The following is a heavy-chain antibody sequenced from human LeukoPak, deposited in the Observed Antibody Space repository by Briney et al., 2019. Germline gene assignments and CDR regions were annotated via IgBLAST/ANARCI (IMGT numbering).Heavy chain of an antibody. Sequence: ASVKVSCKASGYTFTGYYMHWVRQAPGQGLEWMGWINPNSGNTGYAQKFQGRVTMTRNTSISTAYMELSSLRSEDTAVYYCARGRGYCSGGSCYFLDYWGQGTLVTVSS. J-gene: IGHJ4*02. CDR2: INPNSGNT. D-gene: IGHD2-15*01. CDR1: GYTFTGYY. CDR3: ARGRGYCSGGSCYFLDY. V-gene: IGHV1-8*02.